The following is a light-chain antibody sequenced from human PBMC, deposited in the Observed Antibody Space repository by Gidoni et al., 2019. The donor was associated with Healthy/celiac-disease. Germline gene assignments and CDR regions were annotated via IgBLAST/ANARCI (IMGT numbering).Light chain of an antibody. CDR2: AAS. CDR3: RQSYSTPPFT. CDR1: QSISSY. V-gene: IGKV1-39*01. Sequence: DIQMTQSPSSLSASVGDRVTITCRASQSISSYLNWYQQKPGKAPQLLIYAASSLQSGVPSRFSGSGSGTDFTLTISSLQPEDFATYYCRQSYSTPPFTFXPXTKVDIK. J-gene: IGKJ3*01.